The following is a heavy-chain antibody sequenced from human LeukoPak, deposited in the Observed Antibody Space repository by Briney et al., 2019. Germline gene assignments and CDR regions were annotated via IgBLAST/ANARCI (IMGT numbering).Heavy chain of an antibody. V-gene: IGHV3-11*01. CDR1: GFTFSDYY. CDR2: ISSSGSTI. J-gene: IGHJ4*02. CDR3: ARDFSDYYGSGSYYNLFDY. D-gene: IGHD3-10*01. Sequence: GGSLRLSCAASGFTFSDYYMSWLRQAPGKGLEWVSYISSSGSTIYYADSVKGRFTISRDNAKNSLYLQMNSLRAEDTAVYYCARDFSDYYGSGSYYNLFDYWGQGTLVTVSS.